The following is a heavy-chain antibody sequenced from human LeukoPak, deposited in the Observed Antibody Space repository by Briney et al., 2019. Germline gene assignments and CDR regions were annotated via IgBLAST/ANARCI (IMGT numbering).Heavy chain of an antibody. V-gene: IGHV4-34*01. CDR3: ARGVMVRGVILDY. CDR1: DESFSSYY. J-gene: IGHJ4*02. Sequence: PSETLSLTCAVYDESFSSYYWNWIRQPPGKGLEWIGEINHSGSTNYNPSLKSRVTISVDTSKNQFSLKLSSVTAADTAVYYCARGVMVRGVILDYWGQGTLVTVSS. D-gene: IGHD3-10*01. CDR2: INHSGST.